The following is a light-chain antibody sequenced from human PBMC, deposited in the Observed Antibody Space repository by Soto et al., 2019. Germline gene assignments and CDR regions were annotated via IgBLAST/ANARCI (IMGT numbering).Light chain of an antibody. CDR2: GTS. V-gene: IGKV3-15*01. CDR1: QSVSSS. Sequence: EIMMTQSPATLSVTPAERATLSCRATQSVSSSLAWYQQKPGQAPRLLIYGTSTRATGVPARFSGSGSGTEFTLTISSLQSEDFAVYYCQQYNNWPRTFGQGTKVDI. CDR3: QQYNNWPRT. J-gene: IGKJ1*01.